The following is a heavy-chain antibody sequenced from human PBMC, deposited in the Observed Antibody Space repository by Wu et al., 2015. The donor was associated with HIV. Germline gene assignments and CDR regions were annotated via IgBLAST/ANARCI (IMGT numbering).Heavy chain of an antibody. V-gene: IGHV1-69*13. CDR2: LIPMYGTA. CDR1: GATFTSYA. Sequence: QVQLLQSGAEVKNPGSSVRVSCKASGATFTSYALSWVRQAPGQGLEWMGRLIPMYGTANYAQKFQGRVTITADESTSTAYMDVSSLRSDDTAVYYCAREIEDPAIMVRAGFDPWGQGTLVTVSS. J-gene: IGHJ5*02. CDR3: AREIEDPAIMVRAGFDP. D-gene: IGHD3-10*01.